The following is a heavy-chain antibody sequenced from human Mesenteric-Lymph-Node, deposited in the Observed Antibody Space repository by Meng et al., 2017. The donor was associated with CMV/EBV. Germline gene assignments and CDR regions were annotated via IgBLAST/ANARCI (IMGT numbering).Heavy chain of an antibody. J-gene: IGHJ4*02. V-gene: IGHV1-69*06. CDR3: ARGQYGSGRPQGNLDY. CDR2: IIPIFDTT. D-gene: IGHD3-10*01. CDR1: GGTSSNYA. Sequence: GGTSSNYAINWVRQAPGQGLEWMGGIIPIFDTTNYAQNFQGRVTITADKSTSTAYMELSSLRSEDTAVYFCARGQYGSGRPQGNLDYWGQGTLVTVSS.